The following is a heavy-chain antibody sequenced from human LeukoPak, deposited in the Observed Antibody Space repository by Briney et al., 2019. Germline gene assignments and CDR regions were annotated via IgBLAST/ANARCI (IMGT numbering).Heavy chain of an antibody. J-gene: IGHJ5*02. D-gene: IGHD3-10*01. CDR2: IYYSGST. CDR1: GGSISNYY. CDR3: ARAAAYYGSGSPFSWFDP. Sequence: SETLSLTCTVSGGSISNYYWSWIRQPPGKGLEWIGNIYYSGSTNYKSSLKSRVTISVDTSKNQFSLKLSSVTAADTAVYYCARAAAYYGSGSPFSWFDPWGQGTLVTVSS. V-gene: IGHV4-59*01.